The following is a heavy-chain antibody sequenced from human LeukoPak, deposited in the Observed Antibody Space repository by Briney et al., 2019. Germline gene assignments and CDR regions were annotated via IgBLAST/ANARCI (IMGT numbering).Heavy chain of an antibody. V-gene: IGHV1-8*01. J-gene: IGHJ4*02. CDR1: GYTFTSYD. D-gene: IGHD3-3*01. CDR2: MNPNSGNT. Sequence: ASVRVSCKASGYTFTSYDINWVRQAPGQGLEWMGWMNPNSGNTGYAQKFQGRVTMTRNTSISTAYMELSSLRSEDTAVYYCARGGYDFWSGYYITGDYWGQGTLVTVSS. CDR3: ARGGYDFWSGYYITGDY.